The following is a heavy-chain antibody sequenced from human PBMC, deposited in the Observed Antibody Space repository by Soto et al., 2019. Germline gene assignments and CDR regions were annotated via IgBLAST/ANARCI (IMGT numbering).Heavy chain of an antibody. CDR2: ISFDGSNK. V-gene: IGHV3-30*18. CDR3: AKDLLGPGREYGMAV. CDR1: GFTFSSYG. Sequence: QVQLVESGGGVVQPGRSLRLSCAASGFTFSSYGMHWVRQAPGKGLEWVAVISFDGSNKYYADSVKGRFTISRDNSKNALYLQMNSLRAEDTAVYYCAKDLLGPGREYGMAVWGQGTTVTVS. J-gene: IGHJ6*02. D-gene: IGHD7-27*01.